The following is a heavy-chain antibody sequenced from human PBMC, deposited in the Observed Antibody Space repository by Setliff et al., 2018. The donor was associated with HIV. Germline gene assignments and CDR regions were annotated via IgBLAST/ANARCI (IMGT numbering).Heavy chain of an antibody. J-gene: IGHJ4*02. CDR1: GGTFNSYA. Sequence: SVKVSCKASGGTFNSYAITWVRQAPGQGLEWMGGVIPRSGTAYHAQKFRDRVTITADESTGTAYMELSSLRSEDSAVYYCARGPGDLRFLEWLPPFDYWGQGTLVTVSS. CDR3: ARGPGDLRFLEWLPPFDY. D-gene: IGHD3-3*01. CDR2: VIPRSGTA. V-gene: IGHV1-69*13.